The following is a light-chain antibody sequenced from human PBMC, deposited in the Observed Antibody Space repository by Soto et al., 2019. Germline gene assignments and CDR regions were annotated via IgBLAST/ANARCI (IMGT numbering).Light chain of an antibody. CDR2: DAS. Sequence: DIHSTHSPSTLSPSLGDRVTITCRASQSISIWLAWYQQKPGKAPKLLIYDASSLESGVPSRFSGSGSGTEFTLTISSLQPDDFATYYCQHYNSYSEAFGQGTKVDIK. V-gene: IGKV1-5*01. CDR3: QHYNSYSEA. CDR1: QSISIW. J-gene: IGKJ1*01.